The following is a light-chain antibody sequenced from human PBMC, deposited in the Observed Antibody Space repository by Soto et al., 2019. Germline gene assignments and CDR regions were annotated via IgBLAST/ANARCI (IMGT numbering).Light chain of an antibody. CDR3: QQYGSSPSLT. V-gene: IGKV3-20*01. J-gene: IGKJ4*01. CDR1: QSVSSSY. Sequence: EIVLTQSPGTLSLSPGERATLSCRASQSVSSSYLAWYQQKPGQATRLLIYGASSRATGIPDRFSASGSGIDLTLTISRMEPEDFAVYYCQQYGSSPSLTFVGGTKAEIK. CDR2: GAS.